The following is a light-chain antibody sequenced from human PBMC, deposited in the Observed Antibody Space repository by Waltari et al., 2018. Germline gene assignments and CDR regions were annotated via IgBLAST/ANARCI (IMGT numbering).Light chain of an antibody. J-gene: IGKJ1*01. Sequence: IQMTQSPSSLSASVGDRVTITCRASESIGIYLNWYQQQPGKAPRILISGASNLESGVSSRFGGSGSGTDFTLTISNLQLADFATYYCQQSYRNPRTFGHGTKVDFK. CDR1: ESIGIY. CDR3: QQSYRNPRT. CDR2: GAS. V-gene: IGKV1-39*01.